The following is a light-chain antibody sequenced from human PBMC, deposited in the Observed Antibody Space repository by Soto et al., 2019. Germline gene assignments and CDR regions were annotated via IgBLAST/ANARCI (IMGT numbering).Light chain of an antibody. CDR1: QSVDSSF. Sequence: EIVLTQSPGSLSLSPGERATLSCRASQSVDSSFFAWYQQKPGQAPRLLIYGASNRATGIPDMFSGRGSGKYFTLTIPGLEPEDFAVYSCQQYVSSVTFGQGTKVEIK. J-gene: IGKJ1*01. V-gene: IGKV3-20*01. CDR2: GAS. CDR3: QQYVSSVT.